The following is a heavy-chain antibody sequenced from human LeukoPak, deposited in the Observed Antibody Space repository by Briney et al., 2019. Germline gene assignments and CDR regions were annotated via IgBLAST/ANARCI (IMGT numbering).Heavy chain of an antibody. Sequence: ASVKVSCKAFGYTFTNYGISWVRQAPGQGLEWMGWISAYNGNTNYAQKLQGRVTMTTDTSTSTAYMELRSLRSDDTAVYYCARDANIVVVPAATYYYYYGMDVWGQGTTVTVSS. CDR3: ARDANIVVVPAATYYYYYGMDV. CDR1: GYTFTNYG. D-gene: IGHD2-2*01. V-gene: IGHV1-18*01. J-gene: IGHJ6*02. CDR2: ISAYNGNT.